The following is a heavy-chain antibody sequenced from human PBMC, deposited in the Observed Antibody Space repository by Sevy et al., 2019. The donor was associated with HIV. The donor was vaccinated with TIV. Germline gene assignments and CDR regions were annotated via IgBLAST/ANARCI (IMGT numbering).Heavy chain of an antibody. CDR1: GGSISSTTSY. CDR3: ARHEYGDYVGWFDP. D-gene: IGHD4-17*01. CDR2: ISYTGST. V-gene: IGHV4-39*01. Sequence: SETLSLTCTVSGGSISSTTSYWDWIRQPPGKGLEWIATISYTGSTYYNPSLESRLTVSVDTSKNQFSLKLSSVTAADTAVYYCARHEYGDYVGWFDPWGQGTLVTVSS. J-gene: IGHJ5*02.